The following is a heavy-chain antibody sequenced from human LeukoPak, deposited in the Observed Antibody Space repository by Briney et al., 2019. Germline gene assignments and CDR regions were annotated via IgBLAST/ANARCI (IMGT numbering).Heavy chain of an antibody. V-gene: IGHV1-2*02. CDR2: INPNSGGT. CDR3: ARGKASVTYYYDSSGYYPFGY. J-gene: IGHJ4*02. D-gene: IGHD3-22*01. CDR1: GYTFTGYY. Sequence: ASVKVSCKASGYTFTGYYMHWVRQAPGQGLEWMGWINPNSGGTNYAQKFQGRVTMTRDTSTSTVYMELSSLRSEDTAVYYCARGKASVTYYYDSSGYYPFGYWGQGTLVTVSS.